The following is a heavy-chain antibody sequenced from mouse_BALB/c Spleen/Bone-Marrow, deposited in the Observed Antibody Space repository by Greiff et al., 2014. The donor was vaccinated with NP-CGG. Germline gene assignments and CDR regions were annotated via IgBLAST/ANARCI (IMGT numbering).Heavy chain of an antibody. Sequence: QVQLQQPGAELVRPGSSVKISCKASGYAISGYWMNWVKQRPGQGLEWIGQIYPGDDDTNYNGKFKGKATLTADKSSNTAYMQLSSLTSEDSAVYLCAREGYGNSWFAYWGQGTLVTVSA. J-gene: IGHJ3*01. CDR3: AREGYGNSWFAY. CDR2: IYPGDDDT. D-gene: IGHD2-1*01. V-gene: IGHV1-80*01. CDR1: GYAISGYW.